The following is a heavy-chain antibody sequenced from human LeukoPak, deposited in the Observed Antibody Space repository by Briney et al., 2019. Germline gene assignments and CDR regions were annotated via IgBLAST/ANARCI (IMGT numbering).Heavy chain of an antibody. Sequence: ASVKVSCKASGYTFTSYGISWVRQAPGQGLEWMGWISAYNGNTNYAQKLQGRVTMATDTSTSTAYMELRSLRSDDTAVYYCAANGYSSSWYQGGWFDPWGQGTLVTVSS. V-gene: IGHV1-18*01. CDR1: GYTFTSYG. CDR2: ISAYNGNT. D-gene: IGHD6-13*01. CDR3: AANGYSSSWYQGGWFDP. J-gene: IGHJ5*02.